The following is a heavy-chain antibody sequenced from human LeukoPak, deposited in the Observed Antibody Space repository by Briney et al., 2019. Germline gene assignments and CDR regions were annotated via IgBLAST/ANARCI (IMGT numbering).Heavy chain of an antibody. V-gene: IGHV1-69*04. Sequence: ASVKVSCKASGGTFSSYAISWVRQAPGQGLEWMGRIIPILGIANYAQKFQGRVTITADKSTSTAYMELSSLRSEDTAVYYCARSEGRSSGWYSDPWGQGTLVTVSS. D-gene: IGHD6-19*01. CDR2: IIPILGIA. J-gene: IGHJ5*02. CDR3: ARSEGRSSGWYSDP. CDR1: GGTFSSYA.